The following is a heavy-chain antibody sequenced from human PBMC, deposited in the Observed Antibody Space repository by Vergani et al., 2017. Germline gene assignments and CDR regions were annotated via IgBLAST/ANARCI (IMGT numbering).Heavy chain of an antibody. CDR3: ARDGYSSGWYGDSDYYYGMDV. Sequence: EVQLVESGGGLVQPGGSLRLSCAASGFTVSSNYMSWVRQAPGKGLEWVSVISGSGGSTYYADSVKGRFTISRDNSKNTLYLQMNSLRAEDTAVYYCARDGYSSGWYGDSDYYYGMDVWGQGTTVTVSS. V-gene: IGHV3-23*04. D-gene: IGHD6-19*01. CDR1: GFTVSSNY. J-gene: IGHJ6*02. CDR2: ISGSGGST.